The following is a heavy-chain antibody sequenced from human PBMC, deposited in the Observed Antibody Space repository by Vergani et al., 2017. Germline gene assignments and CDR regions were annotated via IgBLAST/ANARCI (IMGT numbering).Heavy chain of an antibody. CDR2: IRYDGSNK. J-gene: IGHJ6*02. CDR3: LGDGSYYYGMDV. CDR1: GFTFSSYG. Sequence: QVQLVESGGGVVQPGGSLRLSCAASGFTFSSYGMHWVRQAPGKGLEWVAFIRYDGSNKYYADSVKGRFTISRDNYKNTLYLQMNSLRAEDTAVYYCLGDGSYYYGMDVWGQGTTVTVSS. V-gene: IGHV3-30*02. D-gene: IGHD3-16*01.